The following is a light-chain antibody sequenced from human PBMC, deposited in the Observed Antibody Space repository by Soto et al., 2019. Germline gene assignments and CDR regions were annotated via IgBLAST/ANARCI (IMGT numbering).Light chain of an antibody. V-gene: IGKV3D-15*01. CDR3: QQYNSYSRT. CDR1: QSVSSSY. Sequence: EIVMTQSPSTLAVPPGAGAAIPCVVSQSVSSSYLAWYQQRPGQAPRLLIYGASSRATGIPDRFSGSGSGTEFTLTISSLQPDDFATYYCQQYNSYSRTFGQGTKVDIK. J-gene: IGKJ1*01. CDR2: GAS.